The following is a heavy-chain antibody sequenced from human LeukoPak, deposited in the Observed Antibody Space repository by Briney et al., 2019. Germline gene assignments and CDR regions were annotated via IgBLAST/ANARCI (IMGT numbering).Heavy chain of an antibody. CDR3: AKDHPSIVVVVAAPFDH. D-gene: IGHD2-15*01. J-gene: IGHJ4*02. V-gene: IGHV3-23*01. CDR2: ISGSGGST. Sequence: GSLRLSCAASGFTFSSYAMSWVRQAPGKGLEWVSAISGSGGSTYYADSVKGRFTISRDNSKNTLYLQMNSLRAEDTAVYYCAKDHPSIVVVVAAPFDHWDQGTLVTVSS. CDR1: GFTFSSYA.